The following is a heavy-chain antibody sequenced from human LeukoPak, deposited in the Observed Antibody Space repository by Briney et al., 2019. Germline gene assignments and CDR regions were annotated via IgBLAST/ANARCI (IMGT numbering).Heavy chain of an antibody. CDR1: GYTFTGYY. Sequence: ASVKVSCEASGYTFTGYYMHWVRQAPGQGLEWMGWINPNSGGTNYAQKFQGRVTMTRDTSISTAYMELSRLRSDDTAVYYCARVPSNDILTGFDYWGQGTLDTVSS. V-gene: IGHV1-2*02. CDR2: INPNSGGT. D-gene: IGHD3-9*01. CDR3: ARVPSNDILTGFDY. J-gene: IGHJ4*02.